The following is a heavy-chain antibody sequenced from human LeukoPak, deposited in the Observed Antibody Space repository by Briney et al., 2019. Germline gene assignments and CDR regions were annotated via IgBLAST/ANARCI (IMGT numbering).Heavy chain of an antibody. V-gene: IGHV4-61*02. Sequence: SQTLSLTCTVSGGSISSGSYYWSWIRQPAGKGLEWIGRIYTSGSTNYNPSLKSRVTISVDTSKNQFSLKLSSVSAADTAVYYCARDRFGELNYWGQGTLVTVSS. D-gene: IGHD3-10*01. CDR3: ARDRFGELNY. CDR1: GGSISSGSYY. CDR2: IYTSGST. J-gene: IGHJ4*02.